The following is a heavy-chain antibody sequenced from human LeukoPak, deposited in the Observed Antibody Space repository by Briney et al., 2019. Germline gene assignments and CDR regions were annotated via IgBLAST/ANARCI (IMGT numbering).Heavy chain of an antibody. V-gene: IGHV3-21*01. J-gene: IGHJ4*02. CDR3: ARDLAFIVVPAATGYFDY. CDR1: GFTFSSYS. D-gene: IGHD2-2*01. CDR2: ISSSSSYI. Sequence: PGGSLRLSCAASGFTFSSYSMNWVRQAPGKGLECVSSISSSSSYIYYADSVKGRFTISRDNAKNSLYLQMNSLRAEDTAVYYCARDLAFIVVPAATGYFDYWGQGTLVTVSS.